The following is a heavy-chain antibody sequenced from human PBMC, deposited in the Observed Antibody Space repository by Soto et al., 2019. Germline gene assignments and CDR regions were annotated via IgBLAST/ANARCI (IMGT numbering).Heavy chain of an antibody. Sequence: ASVKVSCKASGYTFTSYAMHWVRQAPGQRLEWMGWINAGNGNTKYSQKFQGRVTITRDTSASTAYMELSSLRSEDTAVYYCARDMRQLYYYGMDVWGQGTTVTVSS. V-gene: IGHV1-3*01. D-gene: IGHD6-13*01. CDR3: ARDMRQLYYYGMDV. CDR2: INAGNGNT. CDR1: GYTFTSYA. J-gene: IGHJ6*02.